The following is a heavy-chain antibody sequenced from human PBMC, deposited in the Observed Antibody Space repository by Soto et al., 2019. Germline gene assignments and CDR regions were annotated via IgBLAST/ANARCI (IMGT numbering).Heavy chain of an antibody. CDR1: NTSISSSNW. CDR3: VRDEAHYDILTGSSLGRAFDI. Sequence: QVQLQESGPSLVKPSGTLSLTCVITNTSISSSNWWSWVRQAPGKGLEWIGEIYHTGRTNYAPSLNIRVTMSIYKFIIRFSLRLTSLTAADTAVYYCVRDEAHYDILTGSSLGRAFDIWGQGTMVTVSS. V-gene: IGHV4-4*02. D-gene: IGHD3-9*01. CDR2: IYHTGRT. J-gene: IGHJ3*02.